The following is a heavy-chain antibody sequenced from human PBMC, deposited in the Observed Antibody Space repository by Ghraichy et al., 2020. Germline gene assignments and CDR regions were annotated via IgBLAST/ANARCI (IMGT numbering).Heavy chain of an antibody. CDR1: GFTFSSYG. J-gene: IGHJ6*02. CDR2: IWYDGSNK. CDR3: ARGYCSSTSCYTFGMDV. D-gene: IGHD2-2*02. V-gene: IGHV3-33*01. Sequence: GALRLSCAASGFTFSSYGMHWVRQAPGKGLEWVAVIWYDGSNKYYADSVKGRFTISRDNSKNTLYLQMNSLRAEDTAVYYCARGYCSSTSCYTFGMDVWGQGTTVTVSS.